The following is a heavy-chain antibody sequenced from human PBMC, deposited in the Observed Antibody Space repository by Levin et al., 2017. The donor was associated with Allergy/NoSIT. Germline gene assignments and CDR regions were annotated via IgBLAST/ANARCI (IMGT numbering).Heavy chain of an antibody. CDR1: GGSISTYS. CDR2: IHRAET. V-gene: IGHV4-59*01. J-gene: IGHJ3*02. D-gene: IGHD2-2*01. CDR3: ASFLTPADKGVGPFDI. Sequence: SETLSLTCTVSGGSISTYSWSWIRQPPGKGLEWIGFIHRAETKYNPSLKSRVTISVDTSKNQFSLNLNSVTAADTAVYYCASFLTPADKGVGPFDIWGQGTMVTVSS.